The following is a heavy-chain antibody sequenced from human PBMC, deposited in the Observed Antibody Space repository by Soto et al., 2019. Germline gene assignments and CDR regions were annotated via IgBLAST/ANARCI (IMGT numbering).Heavy chain of an antibody. CDR3: ASGVQLPKRHFQQ. D-gene: IGHD5-18*01. CDR2: IYYSGST. V-gene: IGHV4-39*01. J-gene: IGHJ1*01. Sequence: PSETLSLTCTVSGGSISSSSYYWGWIRQPPGKGLEWIGSIYYSGSTYYNPSLKSRVAISVDTSKNQFSLKLSSVTAADTAVYYCASGVQLPKRHFQQWGQGTLVTVSS. CDR1: GGSISSSSYY.